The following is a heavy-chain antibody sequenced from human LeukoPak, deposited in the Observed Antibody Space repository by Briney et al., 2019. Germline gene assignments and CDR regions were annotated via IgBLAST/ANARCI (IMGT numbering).Heavy chain of an antibody. CDR1: GYTLTDYY. D-gene: IGHD1-26*01. CDR3: ARDLSGRYEFDY. V-gene: IGHV1-2*02. J-gene: IGHJ4*02. Sequence: ASVKVSCKASGYTLTDYYTHWVRQAPGQGLEWMGWINPNSGGTNYAQKFQGRVTMTRDTSISTAYMELSRLRSDDTAVYYCARDLSGRYEFDYWGQGTLVTVSS. CDR2: INPNSGGT.